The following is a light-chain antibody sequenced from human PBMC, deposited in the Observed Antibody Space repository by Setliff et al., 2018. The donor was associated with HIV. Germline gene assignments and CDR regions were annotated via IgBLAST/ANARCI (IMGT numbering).Light chain of an antibody. CDR1: GSNIGRRT. J-gene: IGLJ1*01. CDR2: SQN. CDR3: SAWDDSLNACV. Sequence: QSVLTQPPSASGTPGQLVTISCSGSGSNIGRRTVNWYQQVPGMAPKLLIYSQNQRPSGVPDRFSASKSGTSASLAISGLQSDDEADYYCSAWDDSLNACVFGTGTKVTVL. V-gene: IGLV1-44*01.